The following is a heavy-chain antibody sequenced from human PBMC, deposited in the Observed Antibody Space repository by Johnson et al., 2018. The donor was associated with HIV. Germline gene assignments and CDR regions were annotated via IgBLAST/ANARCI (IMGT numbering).Heavy chain of an antibody. D-gene: IGHD6-19*01. CDR3: ARDHSSGWRPHDAFDI. CDR2: ISWNSGSI. CDR1: GFTFDDYA. Sequence: VQLVESGGGLIQPGGSLRLSCAASGFTFDDYAMHWVRQAPGKGLEWVSGISWNSGSIGYADSVKGRFTMSRDNAKNSLYLQMNSLRAEDTAVYYCARDHSSGWRPHDAFDIWGQGTMVTVSS. V-gene: IGHV3-9*01. J-gene: IGHJ3*02.